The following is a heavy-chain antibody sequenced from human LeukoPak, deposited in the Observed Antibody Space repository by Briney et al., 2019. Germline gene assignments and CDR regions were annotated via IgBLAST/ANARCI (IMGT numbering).Heavy chain of an antibody. CDR1: GFTFSTYW. CDR3: AKNLIAARRPYYYYGMDV. D-gene: IGHD6-6*01. Sequence: PGGSLRLSCAASGFTFSTYWMHWVRQAPGKGLVWVSRLSPDGSSSMYADSVKGRFTVSRDNSKNTLYLQMNSLRAEDTAVYYCAKNLIAARRPYYYYGMDVWGQGTTVTVSS. CDR2: LSPDGSSS. V-gene: IGHV3-74*03. J-gene: IGHJ6*02.